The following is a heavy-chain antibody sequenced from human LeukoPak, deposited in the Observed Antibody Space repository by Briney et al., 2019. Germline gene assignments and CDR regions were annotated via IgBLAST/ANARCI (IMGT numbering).Heavy chain of an antibody. V-gene: IGHV4-39*07. CDR1: GGSISSSSYY. D-gene: IGHD2-21*02. J-gene: IGHJ4*02. CDR2: IYYSGST. Sequence: SETLSLTCTVSGGSISSSSYYWGWIRQPPGKGLEWIGSIYYSGSTYYNPSLKSRVTISVDTSKNQFSLKLSSVTAADTAVYYCARVKMTSITSHDSWGQGTLVTVSS. CDR3: ARVKMTSITSHDS.